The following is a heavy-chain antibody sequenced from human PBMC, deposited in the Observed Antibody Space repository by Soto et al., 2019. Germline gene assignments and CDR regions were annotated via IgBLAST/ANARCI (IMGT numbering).Heavy chain of an antibody. CDR3: AGYPSPNPRYCSGGSCYSIPFDY. CDR1: GGSISSGDYY. J-gene: IGHJ4*02. CDR2: IYYSGST. Sequence: SETLSLTCTVSGGSISSGDYYWSWIRQPPGKGLEWIGYIYYSGSTYYNPSLKSRVTISVDTSKNQFSLKLSSVTAADTAVYYCAGYPSPNPRYCSGGSCYSIPFDYWGQGTLVTVSS. V-gene: IGHV4-30-4*01. D-gene: IGHD2-15*01.